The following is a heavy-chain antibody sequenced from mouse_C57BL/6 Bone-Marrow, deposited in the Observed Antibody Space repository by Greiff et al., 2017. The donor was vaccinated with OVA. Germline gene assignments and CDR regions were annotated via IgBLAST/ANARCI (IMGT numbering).Heavy chain of an antibody. CDR3: VRDPRSSYDWYFDV. Sequence: EVQVVESGGGLVQPKGSLKLSCAASGFTFNTYAMHWVRQAPGKGLEWVARIRSKSSNYATYYADSVKDRFTISRDDSQSMLYLQMNNLKTEDTAMYYCVRDPRSSYDWYFDVWGTGTTVTVSS. V-gene: IGHV10-3*01. CDR2: IRSKSSNYAT. D-gene: IGHD1-1*01. CDR1: GFTFNTYA. J-gene: IGHJ1*03.